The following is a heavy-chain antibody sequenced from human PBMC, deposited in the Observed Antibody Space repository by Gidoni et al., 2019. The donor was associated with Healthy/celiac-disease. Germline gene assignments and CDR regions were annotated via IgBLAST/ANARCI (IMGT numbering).Heavy chain of an antibody. V-gene: IGHV3-21*01. Sequence: EVQLVESGGGLVKPGVYLRLSCAASGFTFSSYSTNWVRQSTGKGLEWVSSISSSSSYIYYADSVKGRFTISRDNAKNSRYLQMNSRRAEDTAVYYCARAFVGTTWTWYFDLWGRGTLVTVSS. CDR2: ISSSSSYI. CDR1: GFTFSSYS. J-gene: IGHJ2*01. CDR3: ARAFVGTTWTWYFDL. D-gene: IGHD1-1*01.